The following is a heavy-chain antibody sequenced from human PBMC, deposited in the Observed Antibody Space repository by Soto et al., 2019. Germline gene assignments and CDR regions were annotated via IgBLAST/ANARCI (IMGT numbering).Heavy chain of an antibody. CDR3: ARDKDRQQLGGNYYYIMDV. D-gene: IGHD3-3*02. CDR2: IMPVFPTP. J-gene: IGHJ6*02. V-gene: IGHV1-69*12. CDR1: GGTFRTSA. Sequence: QVQLVQSGAEVKKPGSSVRVSCKTSGGTFRTSALSWVRQAPGQGLEWMGGIMPVFPTPDYAQKFQGRVTITADESTSTAYMELSSLRSEYTAVYYCARDKDRQQLGGNYYYIMDVWGQGTTVTVSS.